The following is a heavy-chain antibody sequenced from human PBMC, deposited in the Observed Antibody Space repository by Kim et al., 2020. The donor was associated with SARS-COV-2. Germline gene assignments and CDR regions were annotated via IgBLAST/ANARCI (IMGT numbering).Heavy chain of an antibody. CDR1: GFTFSDYY. Sequence: GGSLRLSCAASGFTFSDYYMSWIRQAPGKGLEWVSYISSSSSYTSYADSVKGRFTISRDNAKNSLYLQMNSLRAEDTAVYYCARDNSGSFLFGYWGQGTLVTVSS. J-gene: IGHJ4*02. CDR2: ISSSSSYT. D-gene: IGHD1-26*01. V-gene: IGHV3-11*06. CDR3: ARDNSGSFLFGY.